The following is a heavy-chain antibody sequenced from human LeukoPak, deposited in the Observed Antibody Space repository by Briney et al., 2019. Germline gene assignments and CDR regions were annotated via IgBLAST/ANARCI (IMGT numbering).Heavy chain of an antibody. CDR2: IYYSGST. CDR3: ARFFDGDIVVGGAFDI. D-gene: IGHD2-2*01. J-gene: IGHJ3*02. CDR1: GGSISSYY. V-gene: IGHV4-59*08. Sequence: SETLSLTCTVSGGSISSYYWSWIRQPPGKGLEWIGYIYYSGSTNYNPSLKSRVTISVDTSKNQFSLKLSSVTAADTAVYYCARFFDGDIVVGGAFDIWGQGTMVTVSS.